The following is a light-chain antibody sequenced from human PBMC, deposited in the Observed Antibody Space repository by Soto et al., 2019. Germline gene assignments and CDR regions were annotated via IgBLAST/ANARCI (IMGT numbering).Light chain of an antibody. CDR3: QQYGSSPWT. Sequence: EFVLTQSQGTLSWSPGERAPFSSRASQRVSSSYLAWYQQKPGQAPRLLIYGASSRATGIPDRFSGSGSGTDFTLTISRLEPEDFAVYYCQQYGSSPWTFGQGTKVEIK. V-gene: IGKV3-20*01. CDR1: QRVSSSY. CDR2: GAS. J-gene: IGKJ1*01.